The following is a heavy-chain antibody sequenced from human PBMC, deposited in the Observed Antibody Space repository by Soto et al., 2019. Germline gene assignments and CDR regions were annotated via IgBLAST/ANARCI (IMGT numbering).Heavy chain of an antibody. CDR1: GIXLSRKA. V-gene: IGHV3-30-3*01. CDR3: ARHTLRDIVIMIYSTERHAMDV. D-gene: IGHD2-8*01. CDR2: ISYDGSNK. Sequence: XLRLSCADSGIXLSRKAMHWVRQAPGKWLECVSIISYDGSNKYYADSVKGRFTIARDNSKNTLYLQMNSLRAEDTAVYYCARHTLRDIVIMIYSTERHAMDVWGQGTTGTVS. J-gene: IGHJ6*02.